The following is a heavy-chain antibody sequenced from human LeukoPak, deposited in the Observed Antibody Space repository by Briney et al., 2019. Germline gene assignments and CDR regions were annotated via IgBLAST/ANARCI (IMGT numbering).Heavy chain of an antibody. CDR3: ARHAYFYDSSGYPDY. D-gene: IGHD3-22*01. V-gene: IGHV5-10-1*01. Sequence: GESLKISCKGSGYSFTSYWISWVRQMPGKGLEWMGRIVPSDSYTNYSPSFQGHVTISADKSISTAYLQWSSLKASDTAMYYCARHAYFYDSSGYPDYWGQGTLVTVSS. CDR1: GYSFTSYW. CDR2: IVPSDSYT. J-gene: IGHJ4*02.